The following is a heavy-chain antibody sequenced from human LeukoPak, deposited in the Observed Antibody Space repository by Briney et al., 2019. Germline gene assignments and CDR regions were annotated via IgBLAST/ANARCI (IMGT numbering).Heavy chain of an antibody. V-gene: IGHV5-51*01. J-gene: IGHJ4*02. CDR3: ARSSVLRFLEWLLLGQFDY. Sequence: GESLKISCKGSGYSFTSYWIGWVRQMPGKGLEWMGIIYPGDSDTRYSPSFQGQVTISADKSISTAYLQWSSLKASDTAMYYCARSSVLRFLEWLLLGQFDYWGRGTLVTVSS. CDR2: IYPGDSDT. D-gene: IGHD3-3*01. CDR1: GYSFTSYW.